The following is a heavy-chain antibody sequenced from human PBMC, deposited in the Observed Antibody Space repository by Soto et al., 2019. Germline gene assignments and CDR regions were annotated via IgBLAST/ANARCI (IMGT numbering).Heavy chain of an antibody. CDR3: AGSPGTYYQCDY. CDR1: GYTFTNYA. D-gene: IGHD3-22*01. Sequence: QVQLVQSGAEVKKPGASVKVSCKASGYTFTNYAIHWVRQAPGQRLEWMGWIDAANGNTKYSQKFQGRVTITRDTYANTAYMELKSLRSEDTAVYYCAGSPGTYYQCDYWGQGTLVTVSS. V-gene: IGHV1-3*01. J-gene: IGHJ4*02. CDR2: IDAANGNT.